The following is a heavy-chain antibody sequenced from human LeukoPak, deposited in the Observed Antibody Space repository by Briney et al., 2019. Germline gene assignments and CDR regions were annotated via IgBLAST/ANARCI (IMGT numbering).Heavy chain of an antibody. CDR2: IRYDGSNK. V-gene: IGHV3-30*02. CDR3: ARWEYCSSTYCSFDY. Sequence: GGSLRLSCAASGFTFSSYGMHWVRQAPGKGLEWVAFIRYDGSNKYYADSVKGRFTISRDNSKNTLYLQMNSLRAEDTAVYYCARWEYCSSTYCSFDYWGQGTLVTVSS. J-gene: IGHJ4*02. D-gene: IGHD2-2*01. CDR1: GFTFSSYG.